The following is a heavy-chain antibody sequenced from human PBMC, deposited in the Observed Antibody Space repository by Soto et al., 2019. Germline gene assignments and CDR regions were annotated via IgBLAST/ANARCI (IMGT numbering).Heavy chain of an antibody. Sequence: SETLSLTCAVYGGSFSGYYWSWIRQPPGKGLEWIGEINHSGSTNYNPSLKSRVTISVDTSKNQFSLKLSSVTAADTAVYYCARGRSSSGFVREKRVDYWAKDPLVTVP. D-gene: IGHD6-6*01. V-gene: IGHV4-34*01. CDR2: INHSGST. J-gene: IGHJ4*02. CDR3: ARGRSSSGFVREKRVDY. CDR1: GGSFSGYY.